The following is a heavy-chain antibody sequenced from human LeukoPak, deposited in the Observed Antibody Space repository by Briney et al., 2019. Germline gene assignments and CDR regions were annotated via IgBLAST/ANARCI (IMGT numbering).Heavy chain of an antibody. CDR3: ARVERGLIAAAGTVWFDP. CDR2: IYYSGST. D-gene: IGHD6-13*01. CDR1: GGSISSYY. Sequence: SETLSLTCTVSGGSISSYYWSWIRQPPGKGLEWIGYIYYSGSTNYNPSLKSRVTISVDTSKKQFSLKLSSVTAADTAVYYCARVERGLIAAAGTVWFDPWGQGTLVTVSS. J-gene: IGHJ5*02. V-gene: IGHV4-59*01.